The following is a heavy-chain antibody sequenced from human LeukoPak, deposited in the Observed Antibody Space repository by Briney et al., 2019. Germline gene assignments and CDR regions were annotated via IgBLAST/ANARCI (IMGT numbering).Heavy chain of an antibody. CDR3: ARVAAELRYFDWSRYYYYGMDV. J-gene: IGHJ6*02. CDR2: ISSSGSTI. D-gene: IGHD3-9*01. Sequence: GGSLRLSCAASGFTFSDYYMSWIRQAPGKGLEWVSYISSSGSTIYYADSVKGRFTISRDNAKNSLYLQMNSLRAEDTAVYYCARVAAELRYFDWSRYYYYGMDVWGQGTTVTVSS. V-gene: IGHV3-11*01. CDR1: GFTFSDYY.